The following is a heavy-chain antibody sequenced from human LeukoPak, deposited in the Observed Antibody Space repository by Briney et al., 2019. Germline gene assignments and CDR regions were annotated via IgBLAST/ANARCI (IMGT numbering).Heavy chain of an antibody. D-gene: IGHD5-18*01. CDR3: ARDRTRWLQLRGAFAFDI. V-gene: IGHV3-48*03. CDR1: GFTFSTYE. Sequence: PGGSLRLSCATSGFTFSTYEVNWVRQAPGKGLEWVSYISSSGTTVYYADSVKGRFTISRDNDKNSLYLQMNSLRAEDTAVYYCARDRTRWLQLRGAFAFDIWGQGTMVTVSS. CDR2: ISSSGTTV. J-gene: IGHJ3*02.